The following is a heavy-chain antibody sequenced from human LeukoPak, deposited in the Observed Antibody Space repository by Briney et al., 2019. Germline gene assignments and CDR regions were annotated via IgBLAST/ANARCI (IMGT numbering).Heavy chain of an antibody. CDR1: GFTFSSYA. CDR2: ISYDGSNK. Sequence: GGSLRLSCAASGFTFSSYAMHRVRQAPGKGLEWVAVISYDGSNKYYADSVKGRFTISRDNSKNTLYLQMNSLRAEDTAVYYCTYDSSGYYYAEVVYFDYWGQGTLVTVSS. D-gene: IGHD3-22*01. CDR3: TYDSSGYYYAEVVYFDY. J-gene: IGHJ4*02. V-gene: IGHV3-30-3*01.